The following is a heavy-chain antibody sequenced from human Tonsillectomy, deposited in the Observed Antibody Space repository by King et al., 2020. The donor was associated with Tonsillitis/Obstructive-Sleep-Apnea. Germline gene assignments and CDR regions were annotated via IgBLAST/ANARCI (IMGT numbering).Heavy chain of an antibody. CDR1: GGTFSSYA. J-gene: IGHJ2*01. V-gene: IGHV1-69*12. CDR3: ARGLAQRQLAWYFDL. CDR2: IIPIFGTA. Sequence: VQLVQSGAEVKKPGSSVKVSCKASGGTFSSYAISWVRQAPGQGLEWMGGIIPIFGTANYAQKFQGRVTITADESTSIAYMELSSLRSEDTAVYYCARGLAQRQLAWYFDLWGRGTLVTVSS. D-gene: IGHD6-13*01.